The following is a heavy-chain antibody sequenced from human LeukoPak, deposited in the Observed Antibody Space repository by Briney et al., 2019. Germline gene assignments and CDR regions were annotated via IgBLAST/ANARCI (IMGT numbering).Heavy chain of an antibody. J-gene: IGHJ4*02. D-gene: IGHD3-10*01. CDR2: ISAYNGNT. V-gene: IGHV1-18*01. CDR1: GYTFTSYG. Sequence: ASVKVSCKASGYTFTSYGTSWVRQAPGQGLEWMGWISAYNGNTNYAQKLQGRATMTTDTSTSTAYMELRSLRSDDTAVYYCARVLLWFGESPAYFDYWGQGTLVTVSS. CDR3: ARVLLWFGESPAYFDY.